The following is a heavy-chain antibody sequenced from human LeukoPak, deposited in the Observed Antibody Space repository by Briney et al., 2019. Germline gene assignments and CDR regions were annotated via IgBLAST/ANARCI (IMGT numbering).Heavy chain of an antibody. Sequence: PSETLSLTCTVSGGSISSYYWSWIRQPPGKGLEWIGYIYYSGSTNYNPSLKSRVTISVDTSKNQFSLKLSSVTAADTAVYYCARVLKVAAAGDYYYYMDVWGKGTTVTVSS. V-gene: IGHV4-59*01. CDR1: GGSISSYY. CDR2: IYYSGST. J-gene: IGHJ6*03. D-gene: IGHD6-13*01. CDR3: ARVLKVAAAGDYYYYMDV.